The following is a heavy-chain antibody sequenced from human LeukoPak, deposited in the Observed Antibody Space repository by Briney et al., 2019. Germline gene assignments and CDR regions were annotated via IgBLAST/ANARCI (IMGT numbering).Heavy chain of an antibody. CDR3: VREVTVAGTFYFYMDV. J-gene: IGHJ6*03. D-gene: IGHD6-19*01. V-gene: IGHV4-59*11. Sequence: SETLSLTCSVSGGSISSHYWTWVRQPPGQALEFIGYIYYGGRTQYNPSLKSRVTMTMDTSKNQFSLRLNSVSAADTAVYYCVREVTVAGTFYFYMDVWGKGTTVTVSS. CDR1: GGSISSHY. CDR2: IYYGGRT.